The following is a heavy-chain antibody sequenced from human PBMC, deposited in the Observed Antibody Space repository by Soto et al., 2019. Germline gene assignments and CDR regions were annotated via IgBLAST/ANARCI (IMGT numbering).Heavy chain of an antibody. CDR3: ARDHGSWYIDY. CDR2: INPSGGST. D-gene: IGHD6-13*01. Sequence: ASVKVSCKASGYTFTIYYMHCVLQAPGQGLEWMGIINPSGGSTSYAQKFQGRVTMTRDTSTSTVYMELSSLRSEDTAVYYCARDHGSWYIDYWGQGTLVTVSS. V-gene: IGHV1-46*01. CDR1: GYTFTIYY. J-gene: IGHJ4*02.